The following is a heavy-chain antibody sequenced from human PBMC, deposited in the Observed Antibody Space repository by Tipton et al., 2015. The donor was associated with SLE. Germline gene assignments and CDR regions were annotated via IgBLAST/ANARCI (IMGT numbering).Heavy chain of an antibody. Sequence: SLRLSCAASGFTFSSYSMNWVRQAPGKGLEWVSSISSSSSYIYYADSVKGRFTISRDNAKNSLYLQMNSLRAEDTAVYYCARGELGIGGAFDYWGQGTLVTVSS. V-gene: IGHV3-21*01. CDR2: ISSSSSYI. CDR1: GFTFSSYS. D-gene: IGHD7-27*01. CDR3: ARGELGIGGAFDY. J-gene: IGHJ4*02.